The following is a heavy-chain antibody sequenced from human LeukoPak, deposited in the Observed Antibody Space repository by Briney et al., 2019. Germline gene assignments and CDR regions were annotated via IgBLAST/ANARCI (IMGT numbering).Heavy chain of an antibody. CDR3: TRGSIAYYYMDV. D-gene: IGHD3-22*01. CDR2: IYYSGST. J-gene: IGHJ6*03. Sequence: PSETLSLTCAVSGGSLSSYFWNWIRQPPGKGLEWIGNIYYSGSTNYNPSLKSRVTISVDTSKNQFSLKLSSVTAADTAVYYCTRGSIAYYYMDVWGKGTTVTISS. V-gene: IGHV4-59*01. CDR1: GGSLSSYF.